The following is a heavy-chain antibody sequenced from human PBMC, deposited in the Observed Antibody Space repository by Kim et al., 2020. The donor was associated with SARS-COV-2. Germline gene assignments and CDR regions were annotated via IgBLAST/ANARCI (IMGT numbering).Heavy chain of an antibody. CDR2: IYYSGST. Sequence: SETLSLTCTVSGGSISSYYWSWIRQPPGKGLEWIGYIYYSGSTNYNPSLKSRVTISVDTSKNQFSLKLSSVTAADTAVYYCARGSGGSSEPFDYWGQGTLVTVSS. CDR1: GGSISSYY. D-gene: IGHD2-15*01. V-gene: IGHV4-59*08. CDR3: ARGSGGSSEPFDY. J-gene: IGHJ4*02.